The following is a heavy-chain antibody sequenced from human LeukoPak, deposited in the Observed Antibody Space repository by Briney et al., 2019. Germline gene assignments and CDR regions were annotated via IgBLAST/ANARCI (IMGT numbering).Heavy chain of an antibody. Sequence: GGSLRLSCVASGFTFNDHYMNWIRQAPGKGLEWVSYIRTSGSTIYYADSVKGRFTISRDNAMNSLYLQMNSLRAEDTAIYYCARSLPYGTTWYGRSDFWGQGTLVTVSS. CDR1: GFTFNDHY. V-gene: IGHV3-11*01. CDR3: ARSLPYGTTWYGRSDF. J-gene: IGHJ4*02. CDR2: IRTSGSTI. D-gene: IGHD6-13*01.